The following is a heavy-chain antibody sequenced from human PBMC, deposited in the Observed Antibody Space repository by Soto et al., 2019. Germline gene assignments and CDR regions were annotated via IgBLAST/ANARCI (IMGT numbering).Heavy chain of an antibody. V-gene: IGHV3-64D*06. CDR1: GFTFSSYA. D-gene: IGHD3-22*01. CDR3: VKGEYYYDSSGYYPFDY. CDR2: ISTNGGST. J-gene: IGHJ4*02. Sequence: GXSLRLSCSASGFTFSSYAIHWVLQAPGKGLEYVSSISTNGGSTHYADSVKGRFTISRDNSKNTQYLQMSSLRADDKAVYYCVKGEYYYDSSGYYPFDYWGQGTLVTVSS.